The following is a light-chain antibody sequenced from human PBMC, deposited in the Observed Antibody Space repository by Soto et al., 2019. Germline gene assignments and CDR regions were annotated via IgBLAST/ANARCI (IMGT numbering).Light chain of an antibody. CDR2: EVS. CDR3: SSYTSNTTLV. Sequence: QSVLTQPASVSGSLGQSITISCTGTSSDVGGYNFVSWYQQHPGKAPKLLIYEVSNRPSGVSNRFSGSKSGNTASLTISGLQAADEADYYCSSYTSNTTLVFGTGTKLTVL. J-gene: IGLJ1*01. V-gene: IGLV2-14*01. CDR1: SSDVGGYNF.